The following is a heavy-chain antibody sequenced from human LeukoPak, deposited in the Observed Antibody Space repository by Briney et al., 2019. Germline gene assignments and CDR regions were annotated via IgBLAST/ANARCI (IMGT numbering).Heavy chain of an antibody. CDR3: AKGWVRGTNYYFGF. CDR1: GFTFSDSG. D-gene: IGHD3-10*01. Sequence: GGSLRLSCAASGFTFSDSGMHWVRQAPGKGLEWVAVIWSDGGHKYYGDSVKGRLTISRDNSNNMVYLEMNSLRAEDTAVYYCAKGWVRGTNYYFGFWGQGTLVTVSS. J-gene: IGHJ4*02. CDR2: IWSDGGHK. V-gene: IGHV3-33*03.